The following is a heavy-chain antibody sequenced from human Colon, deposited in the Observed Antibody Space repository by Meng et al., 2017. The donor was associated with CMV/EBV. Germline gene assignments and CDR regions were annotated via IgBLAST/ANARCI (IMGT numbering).Heavy chain of an antibody. D-gene: IGHD1-26*01. Sequence: FTFSYAWMNWVRQAPGKGLEWVDRIKSKTEGGTTDYAAHVKGRFTISREDSENTLYVQMSSLKTEDTAVYYCTTSQGYSGSYYEIDHWGQGTLVTVSS. CDR2: IKSKTEGGTT. V-gene: IGHV3-15*05. CDR1: FTFSYAW. J-gene: IGHJ4*02. CDR3: TTSQGYSGSYYEIDH.